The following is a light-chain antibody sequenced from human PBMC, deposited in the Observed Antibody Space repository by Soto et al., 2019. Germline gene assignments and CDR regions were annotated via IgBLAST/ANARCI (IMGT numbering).Light chain of an antibody. V-gene: IGKV1-16*02. CDR2: AAS. Sequence: DIQMTQSPSSLSASIGDRVTITCRASQGINNYLAWFQQAPGQAPKSLIYAASNLQSGVPSKFSGSGSGTNFTLTIASLHPEDFATYFCQQYNTYPLTCGGGTKVEIK. J-gene: IGKJ4*01. CDR3: QQYNTYPLT. CDR1: QGINNY.